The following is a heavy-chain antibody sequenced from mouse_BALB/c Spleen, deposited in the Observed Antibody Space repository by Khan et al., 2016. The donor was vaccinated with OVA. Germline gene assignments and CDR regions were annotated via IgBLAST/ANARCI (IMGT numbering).Heavy chain of an antibody. CDR1: GYSITSGYG. V-gene: IGHV3-2*02. Sequence: EVQLQESGPGLVKPSQSLSLTCTVTGYSITSGYGWNWIRQFPGNKLAWMGYISYSGSTNYNPSLKSRISIHRDTSKNQFFLQLNSVTTEDTATYYWARTARIKYWGQGTTLTVSS. CDR2: ISYSGST. CDR3: ARTARIKY. D-gene: IGHD1-2*01. J-gene: IGHJ2*01.